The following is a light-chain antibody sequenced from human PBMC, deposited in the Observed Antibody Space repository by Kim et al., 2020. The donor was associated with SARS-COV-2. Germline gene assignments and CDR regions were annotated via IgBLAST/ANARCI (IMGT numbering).Light chain of an antibody. Sequence: GQRVTISCSWGSSNIGSNTVHWYQQLPRTAPNLLIYDTKQRPSGVPDRFSGSQSGTSASLAISGLQSEDEAEYYCAAWDDSLNGYVFGLGTQLTVL. CDR3: AAWDDSLNGYV. V-gene: IGLV1-44*01. J-gene: IGLJ1*01. CDR1: SSNIGSNT. CDR2: DTK.